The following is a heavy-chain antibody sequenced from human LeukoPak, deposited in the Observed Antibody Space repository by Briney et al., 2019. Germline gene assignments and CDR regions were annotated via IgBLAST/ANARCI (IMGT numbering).Heavy chain of an antibody. V-gene: IGHV5-10-1*01. Sequence: GESLKISCNASGYXFTNYYITWVRQMPGEGLEWMGSVDPTDSYANYSPSFQGHVTISADKSISTAYLHWSSLRASDTAMYYCARLGSSHYFDYWGRGALVTVSS. D-gene: IGHD3-16*01. J-gene: IGHJ4*02. CDR3: ARLGSSHYFDY. CDR1: GYXFTNYY. CDR2: VDPTDSYA.